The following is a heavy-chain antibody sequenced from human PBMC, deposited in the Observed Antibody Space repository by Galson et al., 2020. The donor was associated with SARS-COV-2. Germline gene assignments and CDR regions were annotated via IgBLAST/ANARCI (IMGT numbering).Heavy chain of an antibody. J-gene: IGHJ4*02. D-gene: IGHD2-21*01. Sequence: GGSLRLSCAASGFTFSTYAMSWVRQAPGKGLEWVSAISGSGGSTYYADSVKGRFTISRDNSKNTLYLHMNSLRAEDTAVYYCAKALVITRIDYWGQGTLVTVSS. V-gene: IGHV3-23*01. CDR1: GFTFSTYA. CDR2: ISGSGGST. CDR3: AKALVITRIDY.